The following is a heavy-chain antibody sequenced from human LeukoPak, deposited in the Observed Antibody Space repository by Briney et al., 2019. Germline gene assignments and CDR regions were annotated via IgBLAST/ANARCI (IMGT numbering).Heavy chain of an antibody. CDR3: ATYSILNAREFRY. D-gene: IGHD4-11*01. CDR1: GFTFSNSW. Sequence: GGSLRLSCAGSGFTFSNSWMGWVRQAPGKGLEWVANVQHIGGETYYVDSVKGRFTISRDNAKNPVYLQMNSLGADDTAVYYCATYSILNAREFRYWGQGTLVTVTS. CDR2: VQHIGGET. J-gene: IGHJ1*01. V-gene: IGHV3-7*01.